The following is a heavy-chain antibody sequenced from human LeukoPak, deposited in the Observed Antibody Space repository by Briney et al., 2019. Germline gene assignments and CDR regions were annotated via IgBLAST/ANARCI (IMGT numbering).Heavy chain of an antibody. CDR2: ISGDGGST. D-gene: IGHD5-18*01. CDR1: GFTFDDYA. CDR3: AKDMGDTAMVTFDI. V-gene: IGHV3-43*02. Sequence: PGGSLRLSCAASGFTFDDYAMHWVRQAPGKGLEWVSLISGDGGSTYYAYSVKGRFTISRDNSKNSLYLQMNSLRTEDTALYYCAKDMGDTAMVTFDIWGQATMVTVSS. J-gene: IGHJ3*02.